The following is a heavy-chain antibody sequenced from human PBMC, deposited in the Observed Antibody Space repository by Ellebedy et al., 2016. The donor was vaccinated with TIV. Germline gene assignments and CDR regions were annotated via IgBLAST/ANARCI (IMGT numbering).Heavy chain of an antibody. CDR3: ARAHPSAYSLFDH. CDR2: VYYTGNT. V-gene: IGHV4-59*08. Sequence: MPSETLSLTCSVSGGSISGYYYSWVRQPPGKGLEWIGYVYYTGNTNYNPSLKSRVTISVDTSKNQFSLTLTSVTATDTAVYYCARAHPSAYSLFDHWGQGILVTVSS. CDR1: GGSISGYY. D-gene: IGHD2-15*01. J-gene: IGHJ4*02.